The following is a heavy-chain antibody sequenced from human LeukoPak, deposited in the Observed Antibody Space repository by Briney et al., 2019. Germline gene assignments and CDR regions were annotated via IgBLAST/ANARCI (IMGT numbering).Heavy chain of an antibody. CDR2: ISSRSSTI. CDR1: GFTFSSYS. J-gene: IGHJ4*02. CDR3: ARGDLAYGDYGGYFDY. D-gene: IGHD4-17*01. Sequence: GGSLRLSCAASGFTFSSYSVNWVRQAPGKGRAWVSYISSRSSTIYYADSVKGRFTISRDNAKNSLYLQMNSLRAEDTAVYYCARGDLAYGDYGGYFDYWGQGTLVTVFS. V-gene: IGHV3-48*01.